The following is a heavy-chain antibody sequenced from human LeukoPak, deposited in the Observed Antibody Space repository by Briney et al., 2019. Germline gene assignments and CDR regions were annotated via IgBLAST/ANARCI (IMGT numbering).Heavy chain of an antibody. Sequence: PSETLSLTCTVSGGSISSGGYYWSWIRQPPGKGLEWIGYIYFSGTTNYNPSLKSRVAISVDTSKNQFSLKLSSVTAADTALYYCARHHPRESRCNAFDIWGQGTVVTVSS. V-gene: IGHV4-61*08. J-gene: IGHJ3*02. CDR1: GGSISSGGYY. D-gene: IGHD2-2*01. CDR2: IYFSGTT. CDR3: ARHHPRESRCNAFDI.